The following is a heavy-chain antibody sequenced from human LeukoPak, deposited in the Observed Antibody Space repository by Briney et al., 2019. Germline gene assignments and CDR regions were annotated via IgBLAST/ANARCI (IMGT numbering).Heavy chain of an antibody. J-gene: IGHJ6*02. CDR3: AKDLISMVRGSPMDV. V-gene: IGHV3-11*06. CDR2: ISSSSSYT. CDR1: GFTFSDYY. D-gene: IGHD3-10*01. Sequence: GGSLRLSCAASGFTFSDYYMSWIRQAPGKGLEWVSYISSSSSYTNYADSVKGRFTISRDNAKNSLYLQMNSLRAEDTAVYYCAKDLISMVRGSPMDVWGQGTTVTVSS.